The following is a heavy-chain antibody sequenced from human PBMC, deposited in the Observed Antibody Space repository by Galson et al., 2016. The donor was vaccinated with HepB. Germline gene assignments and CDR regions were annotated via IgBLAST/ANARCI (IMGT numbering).Heavy chain of an antibody. CDR3: ARLYCSRISCGDY. CDR2: IWHDGSKE. CDR1: GFTFSNYG. V-gene: IGHV3-33*01. Sequence: SLRLSCAASGFTFSNYGMHWVRQAPGKGLEWVAVIWHDGSKEYYADFVKGRFTISRDNSNNTLYLQMNSLRDEDTAVYFCARLYCSRISCGDYWGQGTLVTVPS. D-gene: IGHD2-2*01. J-gene: IGHJ4*02.